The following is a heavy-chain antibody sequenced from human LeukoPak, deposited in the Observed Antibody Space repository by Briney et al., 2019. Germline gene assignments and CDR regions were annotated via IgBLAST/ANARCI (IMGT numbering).Heavy chain of an antibody. V-gene: IGHV3-21*04. D-gene: IGHD1-26*01. CDR2: ITTSSSHV. Sequence: PGGSLRLSCAASGFAFSSYSMNWIRQAPGKGLEWVSSITTSSSHVYYADSVKGRFTISRDTAKNTLYLQMNSLRAEDTAVYYCARDGRSGNFDKWGQGTLVSVSS. J-gene: IGHJ4*02. CDR3: ARDGRSGNFDK. CDR1: GFAFSSYS.